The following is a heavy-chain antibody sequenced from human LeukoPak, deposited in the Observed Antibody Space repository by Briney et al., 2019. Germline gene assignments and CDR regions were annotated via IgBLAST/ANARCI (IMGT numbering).Heavy chain of an antibody. CDR2: INHSGST. CDR1: GGSFSGYY. Sequence: SETLSLTCAVYGGSFSGYYWSWIRQPPGKELEWIGEINHSGSTNYNPSLKSRVTISVDTSKNQFSLKLSSVTAADTAVYYCARGRSGWGQGTLVTVSS. V-gene: IGHV4-34*01. J-gene: IGHJ4*02. D-gene: IGHD6-25*01. CDR3: ARGRSG.